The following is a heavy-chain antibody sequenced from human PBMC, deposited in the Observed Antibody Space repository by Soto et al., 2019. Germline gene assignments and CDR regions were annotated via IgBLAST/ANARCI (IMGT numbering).Heavy chain of an antibody. CDR2: IIPIFGTA. CDR1: GGTFSSYA. CDR3: AREGSGYLISDYYGMDV. Sequence: SVKVSCKASGGTFSSYAISWLRQAAGQGLEWMGGIIPIFGTANYAQKFQGRVTITADESTSTAYMELSSLRSEDTAVYYCAREGSGYLISDYYGMDVWGQGTTVTVSS. J-gene: IGHJ6*02. D-gene: IGHD5-12*01. V-gene: IGHV1-69*13.